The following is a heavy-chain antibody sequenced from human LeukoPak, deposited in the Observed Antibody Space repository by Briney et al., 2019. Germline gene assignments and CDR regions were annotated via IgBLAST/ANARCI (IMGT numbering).Heavy chain of an antibody. D-gene: IGHD6-19*01. Sequence: GGSLRLSCAASGFTFSSYAMSWVRQAPGXGLEWVSAISGSGGSTYYADSVKGRFTISRDNSKNTLYLQMNSLRAEDTAVYYCAKDHPRIAVADDAFDIWGQGTMVTVSS. CDR2: ISGSGGST. CDR1: GFTFSSYA. CDR3: AKDHPRIAVADDAFDI. V-gene: IGHV3-23*01. J-gene: IGHJ3*02.